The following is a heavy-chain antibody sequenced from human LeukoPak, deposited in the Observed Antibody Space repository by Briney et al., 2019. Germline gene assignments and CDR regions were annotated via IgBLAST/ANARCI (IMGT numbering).Heavy chain of an antibody. Sequence: ASVKVSCKASGYTFTSYYMHWVRQAPGQGLEWMGIINPSGGSTSYAQKFQGRVTMTRDTSTSTACMELSSLRSEDTAVYYCARDMPWSSGWVYYYYYYGMDVWGQGTTVTVSS. CDR2: INPSGGST. J-gene: IGHJ6*02. D-gene: IGHD6-19*01. CDR3: ARDMPWSSGWVYYYYYYGMDV. CDR1: GYTFTSYY. V-gene: IGHV1-46*01.